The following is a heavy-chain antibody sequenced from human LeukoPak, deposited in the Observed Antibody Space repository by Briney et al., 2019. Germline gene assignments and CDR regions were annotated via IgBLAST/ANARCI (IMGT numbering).Heavy chain of an antibody. D-gene: IGHD3-22*01. Sequence: GGSLRLSCAASGFTVSSNYMSWVRQAPGKGLEWVSVIYSGGSTYYADSVKGRFTISRDNSKNTLYLQMNSLRAEDTAVYYCARGTYYYDSSGHYYVVKDRYYFDYWGQGTPVTVSS. J-gene: IGHJ4*02. CDR3: ARGTYYYDSSGHYYVVKDRYYFDY. CDR2: IYSGGST. CDR1: GFTVSSNY. V-gene: IGHV3-53*05.